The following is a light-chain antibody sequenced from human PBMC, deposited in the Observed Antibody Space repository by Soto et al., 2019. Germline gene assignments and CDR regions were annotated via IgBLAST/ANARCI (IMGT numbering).Light chain of an antibody. CDR2: GAF. J-gene: IGKJ1*01. CDR3: HQYNSWPSWT. Sequence: EILVTQSPATLSLSPGERATLSCRANQSVSNHLACYQHEPGQPPRLLIYGAFTRAPGIPGRFGGSGSGTEFTLTINSLQSEDLAVYYCHQYNSWPSWTFGQGTKVDIK. V-gene: IGKV3D-15*01. CDR1: QSVSNH.